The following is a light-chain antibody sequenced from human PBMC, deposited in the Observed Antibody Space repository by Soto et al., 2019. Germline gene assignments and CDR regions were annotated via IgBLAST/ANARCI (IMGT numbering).Light chain of an antibody. Sequence: EIVMTQSPATLSVSPGERATLSCRASQSLSSNLAWYQQKPGQAPRLLIYGASTRATGIPARFSGSGSGTEFTLNISSLQSEDFAVYYCQQYNNWLTFGGGTKVEIK. CDR1: QSLSSN. J-gene: IGKJ4*01. V-gene: IGKV3D-15*01. CDR3: QQYNNWLT. CDR2: GAS.